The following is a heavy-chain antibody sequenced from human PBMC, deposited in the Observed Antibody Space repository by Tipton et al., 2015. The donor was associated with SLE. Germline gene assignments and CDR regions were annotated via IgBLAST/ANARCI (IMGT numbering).Heavy chain of an antibody. CDR3: AREVDTMDDSDAFDI. D-gene: IGHD3-10*01. Sequence: TLSLTCTVAGDSMDNYYWTWIRQPPGKGLEWIGTIYYSGNTYNNPSLKSRLSISIDKSKNQFSLTMTSVTAADTAMYFCAREVDTMDDSDAFDIWGQGTMVTVSS. CDR1: GDSMDNYY. J-gene: IGHJ3*02. V-gene: IGHV4-59*12. CDR2: IYYSGNT.